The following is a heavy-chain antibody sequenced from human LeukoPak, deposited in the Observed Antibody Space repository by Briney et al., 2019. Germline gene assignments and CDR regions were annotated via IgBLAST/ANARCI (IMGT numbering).Heavy chain of an antibody. D-gene: IGHD3-10*01. Sequence: GGSLRLSCAASGFTFSSYWMHWVRQAPGKGLVWVSRIRSDGSTTYADSVKGRFTISRDNAKNTLYLQMNSLRAEDTAVYYCARAGDYGSGSCAFDMWGQGTMVTVCS. J-gene: IGHJ3*02. CDR3: ARAGDYGSGSCAFDM. CDR1: GFTFSSYW. V-gene: IGHV3-74*01. CDR2: IRSDGST.